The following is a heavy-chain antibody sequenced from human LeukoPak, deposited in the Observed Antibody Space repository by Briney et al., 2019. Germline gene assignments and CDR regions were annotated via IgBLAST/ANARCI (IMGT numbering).Heavy chain of an antibody. Sequence: SETLSLTCTVSGGSISSYYWSWIRQPAGKGLEWIGRIYTSGSTNYNPSLKSRITMSVDTSKNQFSLKLSSVTAADTAVYYCARDVAVAGTFAGFDYWGQGTLVTVSS. CDR3: ARDVAVAGTFAGFDY. CDR2: IYTSGST. D-gene: IGHD6-19*01. CDR1: GGSISSYY. V-gene: IGHV4-4*07. J-gene: IGHJ4*02.